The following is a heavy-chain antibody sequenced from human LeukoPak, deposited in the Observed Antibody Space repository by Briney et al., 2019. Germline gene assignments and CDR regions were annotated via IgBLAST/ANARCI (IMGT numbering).Heavy chain of an antibody. CDR3: ARDLYRIVVVPHYFDY. CDR1: GFTFSSYA. CDR2: ISGSGGST. V-gene: IGHV3-23*01. D-gene: IGHD3-22*01. J-gene: IGHJ4*02. Sequence: GGSLRLSCAASGFTFSSYAMSWVRQAPGKGLEWVSAISGSGGSTYYADSVKGRFTISRDNAKNSLYLQMNSLRAEDTAVYYCARDLYRIVVVPHYFDYCGQGTLVTVSS.